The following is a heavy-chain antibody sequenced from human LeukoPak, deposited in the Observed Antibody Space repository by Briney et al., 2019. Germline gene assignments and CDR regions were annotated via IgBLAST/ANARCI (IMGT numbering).Heavy chain of an antibody. CDR2: IIPIFGTA. V-gene: IGHV1-69*13. CDR3: ARAPSSSGYSRGPEYYFDY. J-gene: IGHJ4*02. Sequence: SVKVSCKASGGTFSSYAISWVRQAPGQGLEWMGGIIPIFGTANYAQKFQGRVTITADESTSTAYMELSSLRSEDTAVYYCARAPSSSGYSRGPEYYFDYWGQGTLVTVSS. CDR1: GGTFSSYA. D-gene: IGHD3-22*01.